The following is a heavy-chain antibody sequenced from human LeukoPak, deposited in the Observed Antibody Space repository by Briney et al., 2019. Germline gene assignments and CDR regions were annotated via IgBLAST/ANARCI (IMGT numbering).Heavy chain of an antibody. V-gene: IGHV3-23*01. J-gene: IGHJ4*02. CDR1: GFTFGDVA. D-gene: IGHD7-27*01. CDR2: ISYNGAST. CDR3: ARRTGGTKDY. Sequence: GSLRLSCVASGFTFGDVAMSWVRQAPGKGLEWVSAISYNGASTDYADSVKGRFAISRDNSKNTLYLQMNSLRAEDTAVYYCARRTGGTKDYWGQGTQVTVSS.